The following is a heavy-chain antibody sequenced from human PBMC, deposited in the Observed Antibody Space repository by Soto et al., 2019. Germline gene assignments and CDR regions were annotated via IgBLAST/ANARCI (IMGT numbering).Heavy chain of an antibody. CDR2: IIPIFGTA. D-gene: IGHD6-13*01. CDR3: ARSRLAAAGYYYYGMDV. V-gene: IGHV1-69*13. CDR1: GGTFSSYA. Sequence: ASVKVSCKASGGTFSSYAISWVRQAPGQGLEWMGGIIPIFGTANYAQKFQGRVTITADESTSTAYMELSSLRSEDTAVYYCARSRLAAAGYYYYGMDVWGQGTTVTVSS. J-gene: IGHJ6*02.